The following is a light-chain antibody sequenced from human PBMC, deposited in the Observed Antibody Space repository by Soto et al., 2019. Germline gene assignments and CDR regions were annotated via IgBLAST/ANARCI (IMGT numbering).Light chain of an antibody. Sequence: GDLVTITCRASQTISSWLDWYQQKKGKAPKLXIYKASTLKSGVPSRVRGSGSGTELTLTISSLKTDDFATYYCQHYNSYSEAFGQGTKVDIK. CDR2: KAS. CDR1: QTISSW. J-gene: IGKJ1*01. CDR3: QHYNSYSEA. V-gene: IGKV1-5*03.